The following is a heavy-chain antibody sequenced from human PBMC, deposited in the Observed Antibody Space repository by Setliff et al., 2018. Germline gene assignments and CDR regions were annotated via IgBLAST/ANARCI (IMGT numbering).Heavy chain of an antibody. J-gene: IGHJ4*02. CDR2: IYHSGST. V-gene: IGHV4-38-2*01. Sequence: PSETLSLTCAVPGYSISSGYYWGWIRQPPGKGLEWIGSIYHSGSTYYNPSLKSRVTISVDTSKNQFSLKLSSVTAADTAVYYCARQSHYYDSSGLDYWGQGTLVTVSS. D-gene: IGHD3-22*01. CDR1: GYSISSGYY. CDR3: ARQSHYYDSSGLDY.